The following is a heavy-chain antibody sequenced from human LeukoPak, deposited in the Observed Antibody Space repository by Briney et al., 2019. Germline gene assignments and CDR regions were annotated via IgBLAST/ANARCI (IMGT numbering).Heavy chain of an antibody. V-gene: IGHV3-21*01. J-gene: IGHJ6*03. D-gene: IGHD3-9*01. CDR1: GFTFSSYS. Sequence: GGSLRLSCAASGFTFSSYSMNWVRQAPGKGLEWVSSISSSSSYIYYAGSVKGRFTISRDNAKNSLYLQMNSLRAEDTAVYYCARDGYFERNYYYYYYMDVWGKGTTVTISS. CDR3: ARDGYFERNYYYYYYMDV. CDR2: ISSSSSYI.